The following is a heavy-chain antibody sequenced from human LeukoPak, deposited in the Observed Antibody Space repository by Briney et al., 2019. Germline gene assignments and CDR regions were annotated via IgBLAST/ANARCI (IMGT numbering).Heavy chain of an antibody. Sequence: GGSLRLSCAASGFTFSSYAMHWVRQAPGKGLEWVAVISYDGSNKYYADSMKGRFAISRDNSKNTLYLQMNSLRAEDTAVYYCASEVATYWYFDLWGRGTLVTVSS. CDR3: ASEVATYWYFDL. J-gene: IGHJ2*01. V-gene: IGHV3-30*09. CDR2: ISYDGSNK. D-gene: IGHD5-12*01. CDR1: GFTFSSYA.